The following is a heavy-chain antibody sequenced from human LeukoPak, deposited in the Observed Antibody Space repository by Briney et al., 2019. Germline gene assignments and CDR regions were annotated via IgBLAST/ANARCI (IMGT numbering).Heavy chain of an antibody. J-gene: IGHJ4*02. CDR1: GYTFTAQY. CDR2: IIPIFGTA. V-gene: IGHV1-69*13. D-gene: IGHD6-6*01. Sequence: SVKVSCKASGYTFTAQYMHWVRQAPGQGLERMGGIIPIFGTANYAQKFQGRVTITADESTSTAYMELSSLRSEDTAVYYCATNLFEYSSSPLFDYWGQGTLVTVSS. CDR3: ATNLFEYSSSPLFDY.